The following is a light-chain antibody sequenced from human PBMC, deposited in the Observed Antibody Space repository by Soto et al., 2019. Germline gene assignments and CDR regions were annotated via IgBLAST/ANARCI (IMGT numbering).Light chain of an antibody. CDR2: DAS. CDR1: QNIRSR. Sequence: DFQMTQSPSTLSASVGDRVTITCRASQNIRSRLAWFQQKPGKAPNLLIYDASSLESGVPQRFSVSGSGTKFTHTISSLQTDDLSTYYCQQYHSYWTFGQGTNVDIK. CDR3: QQYHSYWT. J-gene: IGKJ1*01. V-gene: IGKV1-5*01.